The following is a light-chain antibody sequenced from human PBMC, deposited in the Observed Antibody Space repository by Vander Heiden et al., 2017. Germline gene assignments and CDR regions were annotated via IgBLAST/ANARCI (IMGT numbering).Light chain of an antibody. CDR3: CSYAGTYTWV. CDR1: SSDIGSYNL. CDR2: DVN. J-gene: IGLJ3*02. V-gene: IGLV2-23*02. Sequence: QSALTQFASVSGSPGQSITISCTGASSDIGSYNLVSWYQQHPGKAPRVIIYDVNKRPSGVSYRFSGSKSGNTASLTISGLQAEDEADYYCCSYAGTYTWVFGGGTKPTVL.